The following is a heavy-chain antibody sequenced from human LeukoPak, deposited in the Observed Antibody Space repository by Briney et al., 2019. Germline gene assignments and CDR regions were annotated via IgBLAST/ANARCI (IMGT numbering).Heavy chain of an antibody. D-gene: IGHD3-16*01. CDR2: ISGSGGST. V-gene: IGHV3-23*01. CDR3: AKDSDAVWGGTDY. CDR1: GFTFGIYA. J-gene: IGHJ4*02. Sequence: PGGSLRLSCAASGFTFGIYAMSWVRQAPGKGLEWVSAISGSGGSTYYADSVKGRVTISRDNSKNTLYLQMHSLRAQDTAVYHCAKDSDAVWGGTDYWGQGTLVPVSS.